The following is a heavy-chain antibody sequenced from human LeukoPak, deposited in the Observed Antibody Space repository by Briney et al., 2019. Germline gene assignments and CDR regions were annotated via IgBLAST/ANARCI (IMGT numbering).Heavy chain of an antibody. V-gene: IGHV4-59*01. J-gene: IGHJ3*02. CDR2: IYYSGST. CDR3: ARSYPGMAYAFDI. D-gene: IGHD5-24*01. CDR1: GGSISSYY. Sequence: SETLSLTCTVSGGSISSYYWSSIRQPPGKGLEWIGYIYYSGSTNYNPSLKSRVTISVDTSKNQFSLKLSSVTAADTAVYYCARSYPGMAYAFDIWGQGTMVTVSS.